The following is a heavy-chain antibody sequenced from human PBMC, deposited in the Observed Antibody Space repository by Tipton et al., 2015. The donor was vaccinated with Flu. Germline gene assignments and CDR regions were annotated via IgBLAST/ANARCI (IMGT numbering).Heavy chain of an antibody. CDR3: ARDRSLAPGAMVD. D-gene: IGHD5-18*01. J-gene: IGHJ4*02. V-gene: IGHV4-61*03. CDR2: IYYTGTT. Sequence: TLSLTCAVSGDSVSTDYYYWSWLRQPPGKGLEWIGYIYYTGTTKYNPSLKSRVTVSVDTSKKHFSLKLSSVTAADTAMYFCARDRSLAPGAMVDWGQGTLVPVSS. CDR1: GDSVSTDYYY.